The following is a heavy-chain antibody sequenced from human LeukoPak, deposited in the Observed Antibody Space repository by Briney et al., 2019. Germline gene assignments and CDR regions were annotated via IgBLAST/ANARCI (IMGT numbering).Heavy chain of an antibody. CDR2: INSDGSST. V-gene: IGHV3-74*01. CDR1: GFTFSSYW. J-gene: IGHJ4*02. D-gene: IGHD2-15*01. Sequence: GGSLRLSCAASGFTFSSYWMHRVRQAPGKGLVWVSRINSDGSSTSYADSVKGRFTISRDNAKNTLYLQMNSLRAEDTAVYYCAKEGAATHPYFDYWGQGTLVTVSS. CDR3: AKEGAATHPYFDY.